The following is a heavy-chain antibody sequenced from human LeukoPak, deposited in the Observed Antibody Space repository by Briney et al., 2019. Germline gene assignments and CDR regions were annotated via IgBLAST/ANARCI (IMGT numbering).Heavy chain of an antibody. CDR2: IWYDGSNK. CDR1: GFTFSSYG. CDR3: ARVGGVRGLSY. Sequence: PGGSLRLSCAASGFTFSSYGMHWVRQAPGKGLEWVAVIWYDGSNKYYADSLKGRFTISRDNSKNTLYLQMNSLRAEDAAVYYCARVGGVRGLSYWGQGTLVTVSS. V-gene: IGHV3-33*01. D-gene: IGHD3-10*01. J-gene: IGHJ4*02.